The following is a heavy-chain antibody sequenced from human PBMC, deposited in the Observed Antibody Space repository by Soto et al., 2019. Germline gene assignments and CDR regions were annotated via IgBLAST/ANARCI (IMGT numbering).Heavy chain of an antibody. CDR3: ARRRRGYCSGGSCYPPGWFDP. D-gene: IGHD2-15*01. CDR1: GGSFSGYY. CDR2: INHSGST. Sequence: QVQLQQWGAGLLKPSETLSLTCAVYGGSFSGYYWSWIRQPPGKGLEWIGEINHSGSTNYNPSLKSRVTRSVDTSKNQFSLKLSSVTAADTAVYYCARRRRGYCSGGSCYPPGWFDPWGQGTLVTVSS. J-gene: IGHJ5*02. V-gene: IGHV4-34*01.